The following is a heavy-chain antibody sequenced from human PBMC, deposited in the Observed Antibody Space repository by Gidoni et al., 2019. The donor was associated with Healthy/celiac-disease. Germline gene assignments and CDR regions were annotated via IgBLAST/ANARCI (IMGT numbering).Heavy chain of an antibody. CDR1: GFPFSSYW. CDR2: IKKDGSEK. D-gene: IGHD2-2*01. J-gene: IGHJ6*03. Sequence: EVQLVESGGGLVQPGGSLRLYCAASGFPFSSYWMSCVRQARGKGLEWVASIKKDGSEKYYVDSVKGRFTISRDNAKNSLYLQMNSLRDEDTAVYYCARDQTCSSTSCYLDYYYMDVWGKGTTVTVSS. V-gene: IGHV3-7*03. CDR3: ARDQTCSSTSCYLDYYYMDV.